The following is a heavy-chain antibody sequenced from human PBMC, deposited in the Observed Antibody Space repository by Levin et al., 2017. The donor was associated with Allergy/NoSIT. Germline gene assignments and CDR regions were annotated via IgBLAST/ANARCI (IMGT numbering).Heavy chain of an antibody. Sequence: ASVKVSCRTSGYSFSTYGITWVRQAPGQGLEWMGWISPYNDNTNYAQKLQGRVTMTTDTSTSTAYMELRSLRFDDTAVYYCARDRGRYCSSTTCSNFDYWGQGTLVTVSS. D-gene: IGHD2-2*01. CDR1: GYSFSTYG. J-gene: IGHJ4*02. V-gene: IGHV1-18*01. CDR3: ARDRGRYCSSTTCSNFDY. CDR2: ISPYNDNT.